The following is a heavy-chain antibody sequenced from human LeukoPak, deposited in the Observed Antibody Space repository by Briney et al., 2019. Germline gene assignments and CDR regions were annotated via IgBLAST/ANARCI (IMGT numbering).Heavy chain of an antibody. Sequence: ASVKVSCKASGYTFTGYYMHWVRQAPGQGLEWMGWINTNTGNPTYAQGFTGRFVFSLDTSVSTAYLQISSLKAEDTAVYYCVRDTLRFDYWGQGTLVTVSS. J-gene: IGHJ4*02. V-gene: IGHV7-4-1*02. CDR3: VRDTLRFDY. CDR1: GYTFTGYY. CDR2: INTNTGNP. D-gene: IGHD2/OR15-2a*01.